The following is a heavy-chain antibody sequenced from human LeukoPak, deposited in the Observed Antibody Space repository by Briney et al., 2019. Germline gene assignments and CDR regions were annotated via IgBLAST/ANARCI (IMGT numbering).Heavy chain of an antibody. CDR2: IYSGGST. D-gene: IGHD4-11*01. CDR1: GFTVSSNY. V-gene: IGHV3-53*01. J-gene: IGHJ4*02. CDR3: AREWGGYSHYFDY. Sequence: GGSLRLSCAASGFTVSSNYMSWVRQAPGKGLDGVSVIYSGGSTYYADSVQGRFTLSRDNSKHTLYLQMHRLRAEDTAVYYCAREWGGYSHYFDYWGQGTLVTVSS.